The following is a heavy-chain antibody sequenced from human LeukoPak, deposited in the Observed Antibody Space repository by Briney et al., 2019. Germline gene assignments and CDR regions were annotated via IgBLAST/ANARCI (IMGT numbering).Heavy chain of an antibody. D-gene: IGHD3-10*01. CDR2: ISAGGGAT. CDR3: AKDRYYGSGTDGKYYFGY. V-gene: IGHV3-23*01. J-gene: IGHJ4*02. Sequence: PGGSLRLSCAASGFTFSTYAMSWVRQAPGKGLEWVSGISAGGGATYYADSVKGRFTISRDNSKNTLCLQMNSLRAEDAAVYYCAKDRYYGSGTDGKYYFGYWGQGTLVTVSS. CDR1: GFTFSTYA.